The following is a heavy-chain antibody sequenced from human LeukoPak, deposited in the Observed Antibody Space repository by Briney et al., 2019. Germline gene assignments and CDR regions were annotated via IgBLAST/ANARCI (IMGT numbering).Heavy chain of an antibody. Sequence: GGSLRLSCAASGITFRIYSMNWVRQAPGKGLEWVSSISSSSTYIYSADSVKGRFTISRDNAKNSLYLQMNSLRVEDTAVYYCARELSGTTSYYFDYWGQGTLVTVSS. V-gene: IGHV3-21*01. D-gene: IGHD1-7*01. CDR3: ARELSGTTSYYFDY. J-gene: IGHJ4*02. CDR2: ISSSSTYI. CDR1: GITFRIYS.